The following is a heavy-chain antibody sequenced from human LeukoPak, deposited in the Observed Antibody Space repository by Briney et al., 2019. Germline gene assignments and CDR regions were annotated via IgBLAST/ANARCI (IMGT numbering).Heavy chain of an antibody. CDR2: IYYSGST. CDR1: GFTFSSYA. Sequence: GSLRLSCAASGFTFSSYAMSWVRQAPGKGLEWIGSIYYSGSTYYNPSLKSRVTISVDTSKNQFSLKLSSVTAADTAVYYCASRLLWFGGNWFDPWGQGTLVTVSS. J-gene: IGHJ5*02. D-gene: IGHD3-10*01. CDR3: ASRLLWFGGNWFDP. V-gene: IGHV4-39*01.